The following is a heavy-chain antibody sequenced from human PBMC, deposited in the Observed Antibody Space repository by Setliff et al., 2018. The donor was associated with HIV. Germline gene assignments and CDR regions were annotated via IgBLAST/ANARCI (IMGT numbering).Heavy chain of an antibody. CDR3: ARERGSTYYFDY. J-gene: IGHJ4*02. CDR2: INPSGGTT. CDR1: GYTFTSYH. D-gene: IGHD5-12*01. Sequence: ASVKVSCKASGYTFTSYHMHWVRQAPGQGLVWMGLINPSGGTTSYAQKFQGRVTMTGDTSTSTVYMDLSSLRFEDTAVYYCARERGSTYYFDYWGQGTLVTVSS. V-gene: IGHV1-46*01.